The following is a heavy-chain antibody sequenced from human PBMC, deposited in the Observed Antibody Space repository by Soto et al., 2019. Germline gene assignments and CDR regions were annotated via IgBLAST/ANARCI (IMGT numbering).Heavy chain of an antibody. CDR3: SRAVPWVAGAGTWFDP. V-gene: IGHV4-61*01. Sequence: SETRSLTCTVSGGSVSIGNYYWIWIRQPPGKGLEWIGYISYTGRTNYNPSLKSRVTISVDTSKNQFSLKLSSVTAADTAVYHCSRAVPWVAGAGTWFDPWGQGTLVTVSS. D-gene: IGHD6-13*01. CDR1: GGSVSIGNYY. CDR2: ISYTGRT. J-gene: IGHJ5*02.